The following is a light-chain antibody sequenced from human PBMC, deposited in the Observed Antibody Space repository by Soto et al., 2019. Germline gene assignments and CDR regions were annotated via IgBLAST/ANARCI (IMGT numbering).Light chain of an antibody. J-gene: IGLJ2*01. CDR2: SDN. Sequence: QAVVTQPPSASGTPGQRVTISCSGSSSNIESNTVSWYQQLPGTAPKLLIHSDNQRPSGVPDRFSGSKSGTSASLTISGLQSEDEADYYCATWDDSLNGQVIFGGGTKLTVL. CDR1: SSNIESNT. CDR3: ATWDDSLNGQVI. V-gene: IGLV1-44*01.